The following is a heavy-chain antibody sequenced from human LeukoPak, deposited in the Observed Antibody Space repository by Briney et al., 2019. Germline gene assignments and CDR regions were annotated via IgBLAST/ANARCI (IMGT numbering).Heavy chain of an antibody. V-gene: IGHV4-61*02. D-gene: IGHD3-10*01. Sequence: PSETLSLTCTVSGDSITSDNFYWGWIRQPAGKGLEWIGRIYISGSTNYNPSLKSRVTMSVDTSKNQFSLKLSSVTAADTAVYYCARTMVRGPLFDYWGQGTLVTVSS. CDR2: IYISGST. J-gene: IGHJ4*02. CDR1: GDSITSDNFY. CDR3: ARTMVRGPLFDY.